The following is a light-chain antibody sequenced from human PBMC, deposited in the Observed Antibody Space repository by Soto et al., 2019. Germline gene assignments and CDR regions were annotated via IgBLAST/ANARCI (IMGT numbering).Light chain of an antibody. Sequence: QSALTQPASVSGSPGQSITISCTGTSSDVGGYNYVSWYQQHPDKAPKLIIYDVSNRPSGVSNRFSGSKSGNTASLTISGLQAEDEGDYYYSSYTSSSTLDVVFGGGTKLTVL. CDR1: SSDVGGYNY. J-gene: IGLJ2*01. CDR3: SSYTSSSTLDVV. CDR2: DVS. V-gene: IGLV2-14*01.